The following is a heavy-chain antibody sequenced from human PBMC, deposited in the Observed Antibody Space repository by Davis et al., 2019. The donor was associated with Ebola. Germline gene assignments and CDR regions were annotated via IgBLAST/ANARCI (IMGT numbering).Heavy chain of an antibody. Sequence: MPSETLSLTCTVSGGSISSSSYYWGWIRQPPGKGLEWIGYIYYSGSTNYNPSLKSRVTISVDTSKNQFSLKLSSVTAADTAVYYCARSDFWSGYYYGAYYYYGMDVWGQGTTVTVSS. J-gene: IGHJ6*02. CDR2: IYYSGST. V-gene: IGHV4-61*05. D-gene: IGHD3-3*01. CDR3: ARSDFWSGYYYGAYYYYGMDV. CDR1: GGSISSSSYY.